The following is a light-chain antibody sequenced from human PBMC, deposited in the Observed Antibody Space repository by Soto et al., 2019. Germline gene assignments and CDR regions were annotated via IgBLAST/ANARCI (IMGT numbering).Light chain of an antibody. CDR1: QSISRY. V-gene: IGKV1-39*01. J-gene: IGKJ5*01. Sequence: DIQWTQSPSSLSGSVGDRITITCRSSQSISRYLNWYQQRPGTAPKVLIFGANSLQSGVPSRFSGSGSGTEFTLTFSSLQPEDFATYYCQQSYSTPPITFGQGTRLEIK. CDR2: GAN. CDR3: QQSYSTPPIT.